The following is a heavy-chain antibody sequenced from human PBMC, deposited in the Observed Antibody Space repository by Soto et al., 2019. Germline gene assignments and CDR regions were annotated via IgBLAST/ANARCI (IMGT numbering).Heavy chain of an antibody. CDR3: AKDRVPDGRWNFDY. Sequence: EVHLLESGGQLVQAGGSLRLSCVPSGISFSGYTMSWVRQAPGRGLEWVASSYGNGGGTFYADSVKGRFSISRDNSKRILVLDITAQRAEDTAVYYCAKDRVPDGRWNFDYWGQGTLVTVSS. V-gene: IGHV3-23*01. CDR1: GISFSGYT. CDR2: SYGNGGGT. D-gene: IGHD2-2*01. J-gene: IGHJ4*02.